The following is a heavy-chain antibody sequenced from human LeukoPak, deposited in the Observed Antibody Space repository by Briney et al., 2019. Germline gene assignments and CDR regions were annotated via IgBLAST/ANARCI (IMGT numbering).Heavy chain of an antibody. CDR1: GFTFSSYA. Sequence: PGGSLRLSCAASGFTFSSYAMSWVRQAPGKGLEWVSAISGSGGSTYYADSVKGRFTISQDNSKNTLYLQMNRLRAEDTGVYYCAKFPVLAGGLFDYWGQGTLVTVSS. D-gene: IGHD1-1*01. CDR2: ISGSGGST. J-gene: IGHJ4*02. CDR3: AKFPVLAGGLFDY. V-gene: IGHV3-23*01.